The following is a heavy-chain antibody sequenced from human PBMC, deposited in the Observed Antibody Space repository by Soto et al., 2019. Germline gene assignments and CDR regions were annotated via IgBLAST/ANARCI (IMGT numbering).Heavy chain of an antibody. CDR2: IFTNVRT. D-gene: IGHD2-15*01. Sequence: PSETLSLTCTVSGGSVSSVSYNWCWIRQPPGKGLEWIGYIFTNVRTTYNPSLESRVTISVDTSKNQFSLNLSFVTAADTAVYYCARCSDGSCSIDYWGPGTLVTVSS. CDR3: ARCSDGSCSIDY. CDR1: GGSVSSVSYN. V-gene: IGHV4-61*01. J-gene: IGHJ4*02.